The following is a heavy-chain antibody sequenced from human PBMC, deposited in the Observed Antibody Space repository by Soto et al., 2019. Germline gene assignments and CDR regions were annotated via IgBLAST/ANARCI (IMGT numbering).Heavy chain of an antibody. Sequence: PSETLSLTCTVSGGSISSSSYYWGWIRQPPGKGLEWIGEIYHSGSTNYNPSLKSRVTISVDKSKNQFSLKLSSVTAADTAVYYCARKDIVPNWLDPWGQGTLVTVSS. J-gene: IGHJ5*02. CDR2: IYHSGST. CDR3: ARKDIVPNWLDP. D-gene: IGHD2-8*01. CDR1: GGSISSSSYY. V-gene: IGHV4-39*07.